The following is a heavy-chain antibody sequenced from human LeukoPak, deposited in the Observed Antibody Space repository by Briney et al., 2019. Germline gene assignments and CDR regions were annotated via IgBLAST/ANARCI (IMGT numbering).Heavy chain of an antibody. Sequence: AGGSLRLSCAASGFTFSSHAMSWVRQAPGKGLEWVSAISGSGGSTYYADSVKGRFTISRDNSKNTLYLQMNSLRAEDTAVYYCAKDDNGGYYYGGIDYWGQGTLVTVSS. V-gene: IGHV3-23*01. CDR3: AKDDNGGYYYGGIDY. J-gene: IGHJ4*02. CDR2: ISGSGGST. D-gene: IGHD3-22*01. CDR1: GFTFSSHA.